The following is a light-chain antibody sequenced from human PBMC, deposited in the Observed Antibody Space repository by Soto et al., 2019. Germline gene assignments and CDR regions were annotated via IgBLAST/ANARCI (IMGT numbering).Light chain of an antibody. CDR3: QTWGTGIHV. CDR2: LNXXXXX. J-gene: IGLJ1*01. CDR1: SGHSSYA. V-gene: IGLV4-69*01. Sequence: QLVLTQSPSASASLGASVKLTCTLSSGHSSYAIAWHQRQPEKGLWYLMKLNXXXXXXXXXXXXXXXXGPSSGAERYLILXGXQSXDEADYYCQTWGTGIHVFGTGTKLTVL.